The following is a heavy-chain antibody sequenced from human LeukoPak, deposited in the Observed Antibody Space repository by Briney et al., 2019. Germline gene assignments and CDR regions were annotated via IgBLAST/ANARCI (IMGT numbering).Heavy chain of an antibody. J-gene: IGHJ5*02. CDR2: ISGSGSST. V-gene: IGHV3-23*01. Sequence: PGGSLRLSCAASGFTFSSYDMSWVRQAPGKGLEWVSGISGSGSSTYYADSVKGRFTISRDNSKNTLYLQMNSLKTEDTAVYYCTTEPPMDFFVVLPAWGQGTLVTVSS. CDR3: TTEPPMDFFVVLPA. D-gene: IGHD2-2*01. CDR1: GFTFSSYD.